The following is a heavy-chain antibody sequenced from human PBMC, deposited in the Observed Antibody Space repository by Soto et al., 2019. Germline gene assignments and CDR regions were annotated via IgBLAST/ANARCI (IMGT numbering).Heavy chain of an antibody. V-gene: IGHV4-39*01. J-gene: IGHJ6*02. Sequence: SATLSPTCSVSSGSISSNSSFWPWIRQPPGQGLEWIGAVFYSGGTYYSESLKSRVTMSVNTSKNQFSLKLNSVTAADTAVDYCARQGRNTKIVLLRHYATDFWGQGTAVTVSS. CDR3: ARQGRNTKIVLLRHYATDF. CDR2: VFYSGGT. D-gene: IGHD3-22*01. CDR1: SGSISSNSSF.